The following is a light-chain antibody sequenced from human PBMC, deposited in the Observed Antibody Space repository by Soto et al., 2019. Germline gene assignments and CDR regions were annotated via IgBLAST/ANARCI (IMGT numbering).Light chain of an antibody. CDR1: QSISSW. V-gene: IGKV1-5*03. Sequence: DIQMPQSPSTLSASVGDRVTITCRASQSISSWLAWYQQKPGKAPKLLIYKASSLESGVPSRFSGSGSGTGFTLTISSLQPDDFATYYCQQYNSYSRTFGQGTKVEIK. CDR3: QQYNSYSRT. J-gene: IGKJ1*01. CDR2: KAS.